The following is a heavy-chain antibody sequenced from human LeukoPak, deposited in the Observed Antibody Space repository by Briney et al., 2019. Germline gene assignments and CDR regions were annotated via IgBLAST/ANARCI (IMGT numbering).Heavy chain of an antibody. D-gene: IGHD4-23*01. CDR2: INPSGGST. CDR1: GYTFISYY. V-gene: IGHV1-46*01. CDR3: ARDNSVEDTAWWFDP. J-gene: IGHJ5*02. Sequence: APVRVSCKASGYTFISYYVHWVRQAPGQGLEWVGIINPSGGSTSYAQKFQGRVTMTRDMSTTTDYMELSSLRSEDTAVYYCARDNSVEDTAWWFDPWGQGTLVTVSS.